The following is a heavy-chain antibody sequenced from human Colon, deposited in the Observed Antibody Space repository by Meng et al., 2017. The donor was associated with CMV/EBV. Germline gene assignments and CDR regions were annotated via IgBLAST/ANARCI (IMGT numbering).Heavy chain of an antibody. D-gene: IGHD3-3*01. J-gene: IGHJ5*02. V-gene: IGHV4-39*01. CDR2: VSYSGSA. CDR1: GGSISSSSFH. Sequence: SETLSLTCTVSGGSISSSSFHWGWIRQSPEMGLEWLGSVSYSGSAYYNPSLRGRVTMSVDASKNQFSLNLKSLTAAETATYYCVMHMESDRAPPLGKWFDPWGQGTLVTVSS. CDR3: VMHMESDRAPPLGKWFDP.